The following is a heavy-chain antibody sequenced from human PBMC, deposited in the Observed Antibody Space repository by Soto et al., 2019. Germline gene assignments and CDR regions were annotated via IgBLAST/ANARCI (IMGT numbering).Heavy chain of an antibody. CDR2: INQSGST. J-gene: IGHJ4*02. CDR1: GGSFSGHF. D-gene: IGHD3-3*01. Sequence: SETLSLTCVVYGGSFSGHFWGWIRQPPGKGLEWIGEINQSGSTNYNPSLQSRVTISVDTSKNQFSLKLSSVTAADTAVYYCAGWAVGIMVFGVPKDSWGQGTLVTVS. V-gene: IGHV4-34*01. CDR3: AGWAVGIMVFGVPKDS.